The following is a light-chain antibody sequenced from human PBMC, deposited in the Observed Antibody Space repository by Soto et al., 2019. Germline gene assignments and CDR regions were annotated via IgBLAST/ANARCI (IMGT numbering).Light chain of an antibody. CDR3: QQSYTSPPT. Sequence: DIQMTQSPSSLPASVGDRVNITCRTTQRIDNYLNWYQQKPGKDPNLLIFAASSLQSGVPSRFSGSGSGTDFTLTISSLQPEDFATYYCQQSYTSPPTFGGGTKVEMK. V-gene: IGKV1-39*01. J-gene: IGKJ4*01. CDR1: QRIDNY. CDR2: AAS.